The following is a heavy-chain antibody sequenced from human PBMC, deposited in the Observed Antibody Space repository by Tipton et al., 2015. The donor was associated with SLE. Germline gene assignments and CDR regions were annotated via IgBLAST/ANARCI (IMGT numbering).Heavy chain of an antibody. CDR1: GGSIDRDIYY. V-gene: IGHV4-61*01. D-gene: IGHD6-19*01. Sequence: TLSLTCTVSGGSIDRDIYYWGWIRQAPGKGLEYIGYIHYSGSTNYNPSLKSRVTMSVDTSKNQFSLKLSSVTAADTAVYFCARDGYSSGWEGDFDHWGQGALVTVSS. CDR3: ARDGYSSGWEGDFDH. CDR2: IHYSGST. J-gene: IGHJ4*02.